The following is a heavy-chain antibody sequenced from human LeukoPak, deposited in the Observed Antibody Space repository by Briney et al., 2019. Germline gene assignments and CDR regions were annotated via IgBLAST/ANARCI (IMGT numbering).Heavy chain of an antibody. CDR1: GYTFTSYY. CDR3: ARTYSSSGCVDY. Sequence: ASVKVSCMASGYTFTSYYLQWVRQAPGQGLEWMGIINPSGGSTTYAQKFQGRVTPTRDTSTTTVHMELSSLRSEDTAVYYCARTYSSSGCVDYWGQGTLVTVSS. V-gene: IGHV1-46*01. D-gene: IGHD6-13*01. J-gene: IGHJ4*02. CDR2: INPSGGST.